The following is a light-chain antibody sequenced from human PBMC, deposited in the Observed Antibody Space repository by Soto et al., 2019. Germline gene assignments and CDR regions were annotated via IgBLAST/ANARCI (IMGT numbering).Light chain of an antibody. J-gene: IGKJ2*01. V-gene: IGKV3-15*01. CDR3: QQYDDWPPMYT. Sequence: IIMTQSPVTLSVSPWERATLSCRASQSVNSNLAWYQQKPGRAPRLLIYAASTRATGVPARFSGSGSGTEFTLTISSLQSEDCAVYYCQQYDDWPPMYTVGQGTKVDIK. CDR1: QSVNSN. CDR2: AAS.